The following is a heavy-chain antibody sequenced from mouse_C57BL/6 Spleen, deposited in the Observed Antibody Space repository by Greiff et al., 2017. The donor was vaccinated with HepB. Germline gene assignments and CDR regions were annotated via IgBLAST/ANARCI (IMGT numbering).Heavy chain of an antibody. CDR3: ARRGYLYYFDY. CDR1: GYTFTDYY. D-gene: IGHD3-1*01. J-gene: IGHJ2*01. V-gene: IGHV1-76*01. Sequence: VKLMESGAELVRPGASVKLSCKASGYTFTDYYINWVKQRPGQGLEWIARIYPGSGNTYYNEKFKGKATLTAEKSSSTAYMQLSSLTSEDSAVYFCARRGYLYYFDYWGQGTTLTVSS. CDR2: IYPGSGNT.